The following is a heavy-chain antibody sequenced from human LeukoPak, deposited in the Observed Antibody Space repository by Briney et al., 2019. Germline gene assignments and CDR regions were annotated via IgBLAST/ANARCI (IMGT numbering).Heavy chain of an antibody. CDR3: ARQEQWLSTNWFDP. CDR1: GGSISNYY. J-gene: IGHJ5*02. CDR2: IYYSGST. D-gene: IGHD6-19*01. Sequence: SETLSLTCTVSGGSISNYYWSWIRQPPGKGLEWIGYIYYSGSTNYNPSLKSRVTISVDTSKNQFSLKLSSVTAADTAVYYCARQEQWLSTNWFDPWGQGTLVTVSS. V-gene: IGHV4-59*01.